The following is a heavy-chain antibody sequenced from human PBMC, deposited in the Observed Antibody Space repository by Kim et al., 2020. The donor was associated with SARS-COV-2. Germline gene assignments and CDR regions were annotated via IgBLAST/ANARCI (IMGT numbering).Heavy chain of an antibody. D-gene: IGHD2-21*01. J-gene: IGHJ6*02. CDR3: AKMVIMDGYNYFYYYAMDV. V-gene: IGHV3-23*01. Sequence: GGSLRLSCAASGFTFDTYAMSWVRQAPGKGLELVSVISGGAVNKFYADSVRGRFTISRDNSMNTLYLQMNSLRDEDTALYYCAKMVIMDGYNYFYYYAMDVWGQGTTVTVSS. CDR1: GFTFDTYA. CDR2: ISGGAVNK.